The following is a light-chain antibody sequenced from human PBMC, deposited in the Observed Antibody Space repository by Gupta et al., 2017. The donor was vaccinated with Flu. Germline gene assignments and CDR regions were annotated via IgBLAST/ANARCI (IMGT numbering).Light chain of an antibody. CDR1: HDIRRF. V-gene: IGKV1-33*01. CDR2: DAS. J-gene: IGKJ4*01. Sequence: DIQMTQPPSSLSASVGDRVTITCQASHDIRRFVNWYQQKPGKAPKLLIFDASNLDTGVPSRFSGSGFGTTFTFTISSLQPEDFATYYCPKHEDLPRTFGGGTKVEI. CDR3: PKHEDLPRT.